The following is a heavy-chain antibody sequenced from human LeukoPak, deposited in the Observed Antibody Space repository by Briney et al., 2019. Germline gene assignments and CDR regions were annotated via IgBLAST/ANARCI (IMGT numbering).Heavy chain of an antibody. CDR3: ARVVVGANNWFDT. Sequence: GGSLRLSCAASGFIFSSYWMRWVRQVPGKGLVWVSRINSDGSSRNYADSVKGRFTISRDNAKNTLYLQMNSLKAEDTAVYYCARVVVGANNWFDTWGQGTLVTVSS. V-gene: IGHV3-74*01. CDR1: GFIFSSYW. CDR2: INSDGSSR. D-gene: IGHD1-26*01. J-gene: IGHJ5*02.